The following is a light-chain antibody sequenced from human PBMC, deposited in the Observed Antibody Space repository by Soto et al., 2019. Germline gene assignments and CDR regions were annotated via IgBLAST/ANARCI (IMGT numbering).Light chain of an antibody. CDR1: QSISSW. Sequence: DIQMTQSPSTLSASVGDRVTITCRASQSISSWLAWYQQKPGKAPKLLIYKASSLESGVPSRLSGSGSGTDFTLTIDRLQPDDFATYYCQQYHTSSITFGQGTRLEI. CDR3: QQYHTSSIT. J-gene: IGKJ5*01. CDR2: KAS. V-gene: IGKV1-5*03.